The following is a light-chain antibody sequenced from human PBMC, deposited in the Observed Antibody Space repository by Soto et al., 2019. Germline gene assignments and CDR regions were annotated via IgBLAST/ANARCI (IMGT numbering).Light chain of an antibody. J-gene: IGKJ4*01. Sequence: EIVLTQSPSTLSLSLVTIGTLSCRPSQSVSSSYLAWYQQKPGQAPRLLIDGASSRATGIPDRFSGSGSGTDCTLTSSRLEPEDFAVYYCQQYGSSPLTFGGGTKVDIK. V-gene: IGKV3-20*01. CDR3: QQYGSSPLT. CDR1: QSVSSSY. CDR2: GAS.